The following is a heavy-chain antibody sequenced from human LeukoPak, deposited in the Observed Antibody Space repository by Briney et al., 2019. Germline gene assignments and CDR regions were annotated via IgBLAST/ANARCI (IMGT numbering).Heavy chain of an antibody. CDR1: GFTFSSYA. CDR2: ISYDRSNK. J-gene: IGHJ4*02. CDR3: AKDYHYYDSSGYFDY. D-gene: IGHD3-22*01. Sequence: PGRSLRLSCAASGFTFSSYAMHWVRQAPGKGLEWVAVISYDRSNKYYADSVKGRFTISRDNSKNTLYLQMNSLRGEDTAVYYCAKDYHYYDSSGYFDYWGQGTLVTVSS. V-gene: IGHV3-30-3*01.